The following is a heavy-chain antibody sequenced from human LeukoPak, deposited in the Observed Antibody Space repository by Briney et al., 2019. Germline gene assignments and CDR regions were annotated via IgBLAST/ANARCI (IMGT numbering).Heavy chain of an antibody. CDR1: RYSLPSYW. J-gene: IGHJ5*02. CDR2: IYPGDSDT. CDR3: ARRADYYGSGSYLGWFDP. Sequence: GESLKISCKGSRYSLPSYWIVWVRQMPGKGLEWMGIIYPGDSDTKYSPSFQGQVTISADKSINTAYLQWSSLKASDTAMYYCARRADYYGSGSYLGWFDPWGQGTLVTVSS. D-gene: IGHD3-10*01. V-gene: IGHV5-51*01.